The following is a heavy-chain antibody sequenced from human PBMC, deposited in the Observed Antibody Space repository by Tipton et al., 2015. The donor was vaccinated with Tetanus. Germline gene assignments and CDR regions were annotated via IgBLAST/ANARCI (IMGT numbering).Heavy chain of an antibody. CDR3: ARTLRSYYYYYGMDV. J-gene: IGHJ6*02. Sequence: QSGAEVKKPGASVKVSCKASGYTFTSYGISWVRQAPGQGLEWMGWISAYNGNTNYAQKLQGRVTMTTDTSTSTVYMELRSLRSDDTAVYYCARTLRSYYYYYGMDVWGQGTTVTVSS. D-gene: IGHD2-15*01. CDR2: ISAYNGNT. V-gene: IGHV1-18*01. CDR1: GYTFTSYG.